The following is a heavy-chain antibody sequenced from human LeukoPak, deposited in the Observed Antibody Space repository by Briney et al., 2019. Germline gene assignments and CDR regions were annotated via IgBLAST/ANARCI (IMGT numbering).Heavy chain of an antibody. J-gene: IGHJ3*02. D-gene: IGHD3-16*01. CDR1: GFTLSNYD. Sequence: PSGGSLRLSCAASGFTLSNYDMHWVRQATGKGLEWVSAIGTAGETYYAGSVKGRVTISRENAKNSLYLQMNSLRAGDTAVYYCARVGGSAFDIWGQGTVVTVSS. CDR2: IGTAGET. V-gene: IGHV3-13*04. CDR3: ARVGGSAFDI.